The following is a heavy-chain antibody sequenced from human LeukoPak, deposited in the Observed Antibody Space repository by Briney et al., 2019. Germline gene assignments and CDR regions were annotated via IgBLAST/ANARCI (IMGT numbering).Heavy chain of an antibody. CDR2: ISYDGSNK. V-gene: IGHV3-30*03. Sequence: GGSLRLSCAASGFTFSSYGMHWVRQAPGKGLEWVAVISYDGSNKYYADSVKGRFTISRDNSKNTLYLQMNSLRAEDTAVYYCTTDVGATYFDYWGQGTLVTASS. D-gene: IGHD1-26*01. CDR1: GFTFSSYG. J-gene: IGHJ4*02. CDR3: TTDVGATYFDY.